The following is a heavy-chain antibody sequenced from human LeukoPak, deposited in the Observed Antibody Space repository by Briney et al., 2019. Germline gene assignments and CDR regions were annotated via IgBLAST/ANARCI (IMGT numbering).Heavy chain of an antibody. CDR3: TYSGSNYPDY. D-gene: IGHD1-26*01. J-gene: IGHJ4*02. CDR2: INHSGST. CDR1: GGSFSGYY. Sequence: PSETLSLTCAVYGGSFSGYYWSWIRHSPGKGLEWIGEINHSGSTNYNPSLKSRVTISVDTSKNQFSLKLGSVTAADTAVYYCTYSGSNYPDYWGQGTLVTVSS. V-gene: IGHV4-34*01.